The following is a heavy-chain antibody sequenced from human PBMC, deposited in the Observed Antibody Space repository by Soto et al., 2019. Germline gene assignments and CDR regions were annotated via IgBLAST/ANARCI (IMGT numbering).Heavy chain of an antibody. CDR1: GFTFRSYS. J-gene: IGHJ4*02. V-gene: IGHV3-21*06. CDR3: ARGGHLCSENYFDS. CDR2: ISSTSSYK. D-gene: IGHD3-10*02. Sequence: EVQLVESGGGLVKPGGSLRLSCAASGFTFRSYSINWVRQAPGKGLEWVSFISSTSSYKYYAYSLKGRFTISRDNARNTLLLQMNSLRGEDTAVDHSARGGHLCSENYFDSWGQGALV.